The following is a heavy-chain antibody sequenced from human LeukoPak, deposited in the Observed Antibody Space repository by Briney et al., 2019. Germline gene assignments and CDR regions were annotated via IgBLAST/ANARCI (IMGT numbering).Heavy chain of an antibody. V-gene: IGHV4-39*01. CDR3: PRRDCSHRDCFDWHFDP. CDR2: VYYSGST. D-gene: IGHD2-15*01. J-gene: IGHJ2*01. Sequence: SETLSLTCTVSGGSIIRASSYWGWIRQPPWKGLEWIGSVYYSGSTYYNPSLKCRITISIDPSKNQFSLKLTAVPAADPPVYYCPRRDCSHRDCFDWHFDPWGRGTLLTVSS. CDR1: GGSIIRASSY.